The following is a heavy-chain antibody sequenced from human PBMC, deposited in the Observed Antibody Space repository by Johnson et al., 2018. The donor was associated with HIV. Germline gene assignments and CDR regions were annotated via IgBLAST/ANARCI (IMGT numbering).Heavy chain of an antibody. J-gene: IGHJ3*01. D-gene: IGHD6-19*01. CDR3: AKDDNLGVWYSDAFDV. Sequence: QVQLVESGGGLVKPGGSLRLSCAASGFIFSDYYMSWIRQAPGKGLEWASGINWNSGSIGYADSVKGRFTISRDNAKNSLYLQMNSLGPEDTAVYYCAKDDNLGVWYSDAFDVWGQGTVVTVSS. V-gene: IGHV3-11*04. CDR1: GFIFSDYY. CDR2: INWNSGSI.